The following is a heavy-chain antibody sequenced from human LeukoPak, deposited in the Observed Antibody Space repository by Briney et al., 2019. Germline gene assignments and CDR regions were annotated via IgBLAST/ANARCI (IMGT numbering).Heavy chain of an antibody. J-gene: IGHJ3*02. D-gene: IGHD1-14*01. V-gene: IGHV3-23*01. Sequence: GGSLRLSCAASGFTFSNYGMAWVRPVPGKGLEWVSAISASASSTYYTDSVKGRFTISRDNSKNTLYLQMSSLRAEDTAVYYCARGRNPYRYDAFDIWGQGTMVTVSS. CDR3: ARGRNPYRYDAFDI. CDR2: ISASASST. CDR1: GFTFSNYG.